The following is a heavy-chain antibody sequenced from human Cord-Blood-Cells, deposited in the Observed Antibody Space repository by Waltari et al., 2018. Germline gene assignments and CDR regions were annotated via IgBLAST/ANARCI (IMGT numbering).Heavy chain of an antibody. CDR1: GGSFSGYY. Sequence: QVQLQQWGAGLLKPSETLSLTCAVYGGSFSGYYWSWIRQTPGKGLEWIGEIKQSGCTNHNPSHKSRVTRSLDTSKNQFSLKLSSVTAADTAVYYCARCASGLWSRYYGSWWFDPWGQGTLVTVSS. D-gene: IGHD3-3*01. V-gene: IGHV4-34*01. CDR3: ARCASGLWSRYYGSWWFDP. J-gene: IGHJ5*02. CDR2: IKQSGCT.